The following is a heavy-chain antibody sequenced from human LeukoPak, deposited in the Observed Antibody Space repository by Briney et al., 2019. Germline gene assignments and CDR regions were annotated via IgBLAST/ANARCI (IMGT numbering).Heavy chain of an antibody. J-gene: IGHJ4*02. CDR2: IKQDGSEK. V-gene: IGHV3-7*03. CDR3: AKVQLDYDFWSGYLDY. D-gene: IGHD3-3*01. Sequence: PGGSLRLSCAASGFTVSSTYMSWVRQAPGKGLEWVANIKQDGSEKYYADSVKGRFTISRDNSKNTLYLQMNSLRAEDTAVYYCAKVQLDYDFWSGYLDYWGQGTLVTVSS. CDR1: GFTVSSTY.